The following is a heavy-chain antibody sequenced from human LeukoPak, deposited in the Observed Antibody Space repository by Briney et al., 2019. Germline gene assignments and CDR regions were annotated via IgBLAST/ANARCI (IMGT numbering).Heavy chain of an antibody. D-gene: IGHD1-26*01. V-gene: IGHV3-23*01. J-gene: IGHJ4*02. CDR2: ISVSGGSS. Sequence: GGSLRLSCAASGFTFAGYAMSWVRQAPGKGLEWVSAISVSGGSSYYADSVKGRFTISRDNSKNTLFLQMNSLRAEDTAVYYCANGGILGTTHFDYWGQGTLVTVSP. CDR1: GFTFAGYA. CDR3: ANGGILGTTHFDY.